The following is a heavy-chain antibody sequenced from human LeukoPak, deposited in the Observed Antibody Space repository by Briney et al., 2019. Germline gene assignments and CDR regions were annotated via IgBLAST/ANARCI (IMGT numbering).Heavy chain of an antibody. CDR2: IYYSGST. Sequence: SETLSLTCTVSGGFISSYYWSWIRQPPGKGLEWIGYIYYSGSTNYNPSLKSRVTISVDTSKNQFSLKLSSVTAADTAVYYCARQERYSYGVPPYFDYWGQGTLVTVSS. J-gene: IGHJ4*02. D-gene: IGHD5-18*01. V-gene: IGHV4-59*08. CDR1: GGFISSYY. CDR3: ARQERYSYGVPPYFDY.